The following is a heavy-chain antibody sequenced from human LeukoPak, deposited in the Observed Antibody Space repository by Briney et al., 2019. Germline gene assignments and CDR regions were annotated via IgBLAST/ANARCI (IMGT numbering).Heavy chain of an antibody. D-gene: IGHD6-13*01. CDR3: AKDWGSWEPKGYYFDY. Sequence: GRSLRLSCAASGFTFSSYAMHWVRQAPGKGLEWVAFIRYDGSNKYYADSVKGRFTISRDNSKNTLYLQMNSLGTEDTAVYYCAKDWGSWEPKGYYFDYWGQGTLVTVSS. J-gene: IGHJ4*02. CDR1: GFTFSSYA. V-gene: IGHV3-30*02. CDR2: IRYDGSNK.